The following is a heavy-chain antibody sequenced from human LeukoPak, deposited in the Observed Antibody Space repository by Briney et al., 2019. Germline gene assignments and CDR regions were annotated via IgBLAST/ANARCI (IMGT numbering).Heavy chain of an antibody. V-gene: IGHV4-4*02. CDR3: ARVWYYDILTGYYVAEDGMDV. Sequence: SETLSLTCAVSGGSISSSNWWSWVRQPPGKGLEWIGEIYHSGSTNYNPSLKSRVTISVDNSKNQFSLKLSSVTAADTAVYYCARVWYYDILTGYYVAEDGMDVWGKGTTVTVSS. CDR1: GGSISSSNW. J-gene: IGHJ6*04. CDR2: IYHSGST. D-gene: IGHD3-9*01.